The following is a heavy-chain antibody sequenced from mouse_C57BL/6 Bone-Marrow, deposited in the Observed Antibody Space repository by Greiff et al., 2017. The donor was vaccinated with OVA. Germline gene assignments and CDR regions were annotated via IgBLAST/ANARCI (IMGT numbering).Heavy chain of an antibody. Sequence: QVQLQQPGAELVRPGTSVKLSCKASGYTFTSYWMHWVKQRPGQGLEWIGVIDPSDSYTNYNQKFKGKATLTVDTSSSTAYMQLSSLTSEDSAVYYCARSILRDYFDYWGQGTTLTVSS. J-gene: IGHJ2*01. CDR1: GYTFTSYW. V-gene: IGHV1-59*01. CDR3: ARSILRDYFDY. CDR2: IDPSDSYT.